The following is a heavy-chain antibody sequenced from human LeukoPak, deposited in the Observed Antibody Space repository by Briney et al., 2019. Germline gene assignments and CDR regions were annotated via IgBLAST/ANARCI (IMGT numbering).Heavy chain of an antibody. CDR3: ARDGLLTGYYDILTGYSGTYGMDV. V-gene: IGHV4-59*01. CDR1: GGSISSYY. J-gene: IGHJ6*02. D-gene: IGHD3-9*01. CDR2: IYYSGST. Sequence: PSETLSLTCTVSGGSISSYYWSWIRQPPGKGLEWIGYIYYSGSTNCNPSLKSRVTISVDTSKNQFSLKLSSVTAADTAVYYCARDGLLTGYYDILTGYSGTYGMDVWGQGTTVTVSS.